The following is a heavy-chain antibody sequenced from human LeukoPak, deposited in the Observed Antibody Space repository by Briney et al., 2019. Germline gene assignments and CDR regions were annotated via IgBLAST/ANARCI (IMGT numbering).Heavy chain of an antibody. CDR3: ARDGLTKTTRDSDY. V-gene: IGHV3-74*01. D-gene: IGHD1-7*01. J-gene: IGHJ4*02. CDR2: INSDGSST. CDR1: GFTFSRYW. Sequence: GGSLRLSCAASGFTFSRYWMHWVRQAPGKGLVWVSRINSDGSSTSYADSVKGRFTISRDNAKNTLYLQMNSLTVEDTAVYYCARDGLTKTTRDSDYWGQGTLVTVSS.